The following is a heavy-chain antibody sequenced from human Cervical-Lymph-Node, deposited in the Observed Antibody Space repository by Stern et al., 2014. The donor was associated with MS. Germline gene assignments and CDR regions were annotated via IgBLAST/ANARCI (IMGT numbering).Heavy chain of an antibody. V-gene: IGHV5-51*01. Sequence: EVKLEESGAEVKKPGESLKISCKLSGYSFTIYYIALVRQMTGKGLECVGVSYPSAADPTSSPSFQAQVTISADKSITTAYLQWSSLRASDTAMYYCARHVQGFDYWGQGTLVTVSS. CDR3: ARHVQGFDY. CDR1: GYSFTIYY. J-gene: IGHJ4*02. CDR2: SYPSAADP.